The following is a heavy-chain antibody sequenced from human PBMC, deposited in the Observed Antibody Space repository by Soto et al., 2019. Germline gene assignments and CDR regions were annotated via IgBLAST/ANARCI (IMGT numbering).Heavy chain of an antibody. Sequence: GGSLRLSCAASGFTFSSYRMNWVRQAPGKGLEWVANINQDGNEDNLLDSVKGRFTISRDNAKNSLFLQMNSLRVDDTAVYYCARTGDGHHDFLDYWGQGALVTVSS. D-gene: IGHD1-1*01. CDR3: ARTGDGHHDFLDY. CDR2: INQDGNED. V-gene: IGHV3-7*01. J-gene: IGHJ4*02. CDR1: GFTFSSYR.